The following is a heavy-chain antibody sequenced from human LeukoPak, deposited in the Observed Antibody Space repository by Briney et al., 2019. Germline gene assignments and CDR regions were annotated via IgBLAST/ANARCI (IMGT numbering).Heavy chain of an antibody. Sequence: PGGSLRLSCAASGFTFSSSGMHWVRQAPGKGLEWVAVIWYDGSNEYYADSVKGRFTISRDNSKNTLYLQMNSLRAEDTAVYYCARGGAYWYFDLWGRGTLVTVSS. CDR2: IWYDGSNE. J-gene: IGHJ2*01. CDR3: ARGGAYWYFDL. CDR1: GFTFSSSG. V-gene: IGHV3-33*01.